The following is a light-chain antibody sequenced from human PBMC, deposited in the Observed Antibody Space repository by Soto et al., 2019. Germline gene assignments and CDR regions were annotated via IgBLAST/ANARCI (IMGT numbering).Light chain of an antibody. J-gene: IGKJ5*01. CDR2: DAS. Sequence: EIVLTQSPATLSLSPGERATLSCRASQSLSNYLAWYQQKPGQAPRLLIFDASNRATGVPARFSGSGSGTDFTRIISSLEPEDFAVYYCHQCSNWPITFGQGTRLEIK. CDR1: QSLSNY. V-gene: IGKV3-11*01. CDR3: HQCSNWPIT.